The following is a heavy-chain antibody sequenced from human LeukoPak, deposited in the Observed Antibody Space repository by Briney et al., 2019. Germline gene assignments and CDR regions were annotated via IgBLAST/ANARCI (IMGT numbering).Heavy chain of an antibody. Sequence: GRSLRLSCAASGFTFSSYGMHWVRQAPGKGLEWVAVISYDGSNKYYADSVKGRFTISRDNSKNTLYLQMNSLRAEDTAVYYCARADDGANSWVNYWGQGTLVTVSS. CDR3: ARADDGANSWVNY. V-gene: IGHV3-30*03. CDR1: GFTFSSYG. CDR2: ISYDGSNK. D-gene: IGHD4-23*01. J-gene: IGHJ4*02.